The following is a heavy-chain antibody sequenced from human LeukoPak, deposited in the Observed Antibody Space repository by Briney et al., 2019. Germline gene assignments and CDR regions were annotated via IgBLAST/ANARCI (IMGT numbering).Heavy chain of an antibody. CDR3: TRGPPDYGSGSHLDN. CDR2: ISSDGRTV. J-gene: IGHJ4*02. V-gene: IGHV3-48*03. Sequence: PGGSLRLSCAVSGFTFSSYEMVWVRQAPGKGLEWVSYISSDGRTVHYPDSLRGRFTISRDNVKNTVYLQMDSLRVEDTALYYCTRGPPDYGSGSHLDNGGQGTLVTVSS. D-gene: IGHD3-10*01. CDR1: GFTFSSYE.